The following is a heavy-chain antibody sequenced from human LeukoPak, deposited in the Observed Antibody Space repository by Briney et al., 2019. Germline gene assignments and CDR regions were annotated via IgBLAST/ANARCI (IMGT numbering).Heavy chain of an antibody. V-gene: IGHV3-7*01. CDR1: GFTFSSYW. CDR3: ARGPQRITMIVVVIELDY. J-gene: IGHJ4*02. D-gene: IGHD3-22*01. Sequence: GGSLRLSCAASGFTFSSYWMSWVRQAPGKGLEWVANIKQDGSEKYYVDSVKGRFTISRDNAKNSLYLQMNSLRAEDTAVYYCARGPQRITMIVVVIELDYWGQGTLVTVSS. CDR2: IKQDGSEK.